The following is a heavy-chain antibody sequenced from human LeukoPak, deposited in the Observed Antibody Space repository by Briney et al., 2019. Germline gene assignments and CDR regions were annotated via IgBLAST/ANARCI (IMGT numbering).Heavy chain of an antibody. D-gene: IGHD2-21*01. CDR3: ARGEKRAYCGGDCYSGAFDI. Sequence: ASVKVSCKASGYTFTSYAMHWVRQAPGQRLEWMGWINAGNGNTKYSQKFQGRVTITTDESTSTAYMELSSLRSEDTAVYYCARGEKRAYCGGDCYSGAFDIWGQGTMVTVSS. CDR1: GYTFTSYA. J-gene: IGHJ3*02. V-gene: IGHV1-3*01. CDR2: INAGNGNT.